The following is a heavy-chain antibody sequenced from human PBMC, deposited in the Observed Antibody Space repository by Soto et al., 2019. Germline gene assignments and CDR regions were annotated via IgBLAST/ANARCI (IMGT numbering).Heavy chain of an antibody. V-gene: IGHV3-30-3*01. D-gene: IGHD6-6*01. CDR1: GFTFSSYA. CDR3: AREGSSSAFDY. Sequence: RLTCAASGFTFSSYAMHWVRQAPGKGLEWVAVISYDGSNKYYADSVKGRFTISRDNSKNTLYLQMNSLRAEDTAVYYCAREGSSSAFDYWGQGTLVTVSS. CDR2: ISYDGSNK. J-gene: IGHJ4*02.